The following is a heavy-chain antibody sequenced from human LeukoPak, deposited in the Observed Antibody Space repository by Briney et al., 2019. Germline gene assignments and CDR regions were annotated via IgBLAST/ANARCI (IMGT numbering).Heavy chain of an antibody. CDR2: VYYSGTT. V-gene: IGHV4-61*08. D-gene: IGHD3-3*01. CDR1: GDPISSHSGYK. Sequence: PSETLSLTCTVSGDPISSHSGYKWNWIRQAPGKGLEWIGYVYYSGTTSCNPSVNSRVTISVDTSKNQFSLKLTSVTAADTAVYYCAREWSAFDYWGQGTLVTVSS. J-gene: IGHJ4*02. CDR3: AREWSAFDY.